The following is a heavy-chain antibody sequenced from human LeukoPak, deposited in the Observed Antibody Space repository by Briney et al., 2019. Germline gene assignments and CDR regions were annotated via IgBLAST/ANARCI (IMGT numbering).Heavy chain of an antibody. CDR2: IWYDGNNK. V-gene: IGHV3-33*01. Sequence: GGSLRLSCAASGFTFSSYGMHWVRQAPGKGLEWVALIWYDGNNKYYADSVKRRFTISRDNSKNTLYLQLNSLRAEDTAVYYCARQHCSGGDCYFFDWGQGTLVTVSP. D-gene: IGHD2-15*01. J-gene: IGHJ4*02. CDR1: GFTFSSYG. CDR3: ARQHCSGGDCYFFD.